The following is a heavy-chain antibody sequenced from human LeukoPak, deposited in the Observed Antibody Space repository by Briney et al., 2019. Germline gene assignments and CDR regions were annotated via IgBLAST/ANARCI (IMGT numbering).Heavy chain of an antibody. CDR3: ARTSGSHRYYFDL. D-gene: IGHD1-26*01. Sequence: GESLKISCKGSGYSFVSYRVGWVRQMPGKGLEWMGIIYPGDPDTRYSPSFQGQVTISADKSISTAYLQWSSLKASDTAIYYCARTSGSHRYYFDLWGQGTLVTVSS. CDR1: GYSFVSYR. CDR2: IYPGDPDT. J-gene: IGHJ4*02. V-gene: IGHV5-51*01.